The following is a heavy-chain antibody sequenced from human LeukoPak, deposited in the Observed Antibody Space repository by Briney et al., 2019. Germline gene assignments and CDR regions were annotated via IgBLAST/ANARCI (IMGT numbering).Heavy chain of an antibody. Sequence: PGGSLRLSCAASGFTLSNYAMSWVRQAPGKGLEWVSTISGRGGSTYYADSVKGRFTISRDSSDNTIYMQMNSLRAEDTAVYYCARVSGSGYYLSYFDSWGQGTLVTVSS. CDR2: ISGRGGST. V-gene: IGHV3-23*01. CDR3: ARVSGSGYYLSYFDS. D-gene: IGHD3-22*01. CDR1: GFTLSNYA. J-gene: IGHJ4*02.